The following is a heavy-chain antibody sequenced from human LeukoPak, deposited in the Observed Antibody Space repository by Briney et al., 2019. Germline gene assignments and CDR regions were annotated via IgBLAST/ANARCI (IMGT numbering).Heavy chain of an antibody. V-gene: IGHV1-2*02. CDR1: GYTFTGYY. D-gene: IGHD3-9*01. CDR2: INPNSGGT. Sequence: ASVKVSCKASGYTFTGYYMHWVRQAPGQGLEWMGWINPNSGGTNYAQKFQGRVTMTRDTSISTAYMELSRLRSDDTAVYYCARETARLRYFDWFFDYWGQGTLVTVPS. CDR3: ARETARLRYFDWFFDY. J-gene: IGHJ4*02.